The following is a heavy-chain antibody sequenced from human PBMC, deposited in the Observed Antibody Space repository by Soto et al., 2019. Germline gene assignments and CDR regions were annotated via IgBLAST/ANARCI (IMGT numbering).Heavy chain of an antibody. Sequence: QVQLVESGGGVVQPGRSLRLSCAASGFTFSNYGMYWVRQAPGKGLEWVAVISYDGNSQYYADSLKGRFTISRDNSKNTLYLQVSSLRAEDTAVYYCAKPYTSTWLNGGLFDFWGQGTLVTVSS. J-gene: IGHJ4*02. D-gene: IGHD6-13*01. CDR1: GFTFSNYG. CDR2: ISYDGNSQ. CDR3: AKPYTSTWLNGGLFDF. V-gene: IGHV3-30*18.